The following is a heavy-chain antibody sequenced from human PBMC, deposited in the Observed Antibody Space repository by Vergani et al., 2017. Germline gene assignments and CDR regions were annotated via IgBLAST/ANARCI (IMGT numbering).Heavy chain of an antibody. CDR3: AMDPPYCSSTSCYTPSGWFDP. Sequence: QVQLVQSGAEVKKPGASVKVSCKASGYTFTSYGISWVRQAPGQGLEWMGWISAYNGNTNYAQKLQGRVTMTTDTSTSTAYMELRSLRSDDAAVYYCAMDPPYCSSTSCYTPSGWFDPWGQGTLVTVSS. J-gene: IGHJ5*02. D-gene: IGHD2-2*02. V-gene: IGHV1-18*04. CDR1: GYTFTSYG. CDR2: ISAYNGNT.